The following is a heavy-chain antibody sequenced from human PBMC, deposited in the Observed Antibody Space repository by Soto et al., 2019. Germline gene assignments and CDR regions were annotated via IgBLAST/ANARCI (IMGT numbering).Heavy chain of an antibody. CDR3: ARGPKQLVLGRGTNKYYYYGMDV. Sequence: PSETLSITCTVSGGSISSGGYYWSWIRQHPRKGLEWIGYIYCSGSTYYNPSLKSRVTISVDTSKNQFSLKLSSVTAADTAVYYCARGPKQLVLGRGTNKYYYYGMDVWGQGTTVTVSS. J-gene: IGHJ6*02. CDR2: IYCSGST. CDR1: GGSISSGGYY. V-gene: IGHV4-31*03. D-gene: IGHD6-6*01.